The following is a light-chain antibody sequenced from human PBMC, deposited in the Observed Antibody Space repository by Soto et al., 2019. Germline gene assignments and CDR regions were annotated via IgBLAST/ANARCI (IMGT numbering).Light chain of an antibody. Sequence: EIVMTQSPATLSVSPGERVTLSCRASQRVNSNLAWYQQKPDQTPKLHIYVASTRATGIPARFSGSGSGTEFTLTISSLQSEDFAIYYFQQYNAWPLTFGGGTKVEFK. CDR2: VAS. CDR1: QRVNSN. CDR3: QQYNAWPLT. V-gene: IGKV3-15*01. J-gene: IGKJ4*01.